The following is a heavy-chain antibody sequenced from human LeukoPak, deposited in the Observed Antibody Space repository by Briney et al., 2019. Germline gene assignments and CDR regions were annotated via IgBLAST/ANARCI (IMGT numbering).Heavy chain of an antibody. J-gene: IGHJ3*01. CDR3: AKPRDIDSWAFDV. CDR2: ISYDGRNK. CDR1: GFTFNNHD. V-gene: IGHV3-30*18. D-gene: IGHD2-15*01. Sequence: PGGSPRLSCAASGFTFNNHDMHWVRQAPGKGLEWVAGISYDGRNKYYADSVKGRFTISRDNSKNTLNLQMNSLRTEDTAVYYCAKPRDIDSWAFDVWGQGTMVTVS.